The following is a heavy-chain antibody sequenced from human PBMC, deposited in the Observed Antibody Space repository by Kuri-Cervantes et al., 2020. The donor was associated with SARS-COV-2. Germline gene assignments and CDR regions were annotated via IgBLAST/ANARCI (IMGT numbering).Heavy chain of an antibody. J-gene: IGHJ6*02. CDR3: AKDLGDYGMDV. D-gene: IGHD3-16*01. CDR1: GFTFSSYS. CDR2: IYSGGSST. V-gene: IGHV3-23*03. Sequence: GESLKISCAASGFTFSSYSMNWVRQAPGKGLEWVSVIYSGGSSTYYADSVKGRFTISRDNSKNTLYLQMNSLRAEDTAVYYCAKDLGDYGMDVWGQGTTVTVSS.